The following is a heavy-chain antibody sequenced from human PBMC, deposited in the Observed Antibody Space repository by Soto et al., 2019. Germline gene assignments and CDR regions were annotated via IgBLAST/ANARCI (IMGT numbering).Heavy chain of an antibody. CDR1: GFTFSSYA. CDR3: AKTLLAYGEGVGCFDY. Sequence: LRLSCAASGFTFSSYAMSWVRQAPVKGLEWVSAISGSGGSTYYADSVKGRFTISRDNSKNTLYLQMNSLRAEDTAVYYCAKTLLAYGEGVGCFDYWGQGTLVTVYS. D-gene: IGHD4-17*01. J-gene: IGHJ4*02. V-gene: IGHV3-23*01. CDR2: ISGSGGST.